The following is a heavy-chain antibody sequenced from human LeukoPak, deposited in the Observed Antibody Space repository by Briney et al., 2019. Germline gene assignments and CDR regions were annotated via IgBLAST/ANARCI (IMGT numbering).Heavy chain of an antibody. CDR1: GYTFTSYA. Sequence: ASVKVSCKAFGYTFTSYAMHWVRQAPGQRLEWMGWINAGNGNTKYSQKFQGRVTITRDTSASTAYMELSSLRSEDTAVYYCARGGRTGYFDYWGQGTLVTVSS. CDR3: ARGGRTGYFDY. J-gene: IGHJ4*02. CDR2: INAGNGNT. D-gene: IGHD7-27*01. V-gene: IGHV1-3*01.